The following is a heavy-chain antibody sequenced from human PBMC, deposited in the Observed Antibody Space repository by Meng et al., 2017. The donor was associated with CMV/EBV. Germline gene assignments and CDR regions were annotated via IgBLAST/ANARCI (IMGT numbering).Heavy chain of an antibody. J-gene: IGHJ4*02. CDR2: IYYSGST. V-gene: IGHV4-39*06. Sequence: RRQLQEPGPGLVKPSGTLSLTCTVSGGSISSSSYYWGWIRQPPGKGLEWIGSIYYSGSTYYNPSLKSRVTISVDTSKNQFSLKLSSVTAADTAVYYCARDSSRWVTKYYFDYWGQGTLVTVSS. CDR1: GGSISSSSYY. CDR3: ARDSSRWVTKYYFDY. D-gene: IGHD4-17*01.